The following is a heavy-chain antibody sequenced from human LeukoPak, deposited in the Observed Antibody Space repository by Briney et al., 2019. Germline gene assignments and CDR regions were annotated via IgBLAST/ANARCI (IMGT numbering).Heavy chain of an antibody. CDR1: GYSFTAYH. CDR3: ARGYMANWNDVALDY. CDR2: INPTSGGT. V-gene: IGHV1-2*02. Sequence: ASVKVSCKASGYSFTAYHLLWVRQAPGQGLEWMGWINPTSGGTNSAQKFQGRVTMTRDTSINTAYLDLSGLTSSDTAVYYCARGYMANWNDVALDYWGQGTLVTVSS. J-gene: IGHJ4*02. D-gene: IGHD1-1*01.